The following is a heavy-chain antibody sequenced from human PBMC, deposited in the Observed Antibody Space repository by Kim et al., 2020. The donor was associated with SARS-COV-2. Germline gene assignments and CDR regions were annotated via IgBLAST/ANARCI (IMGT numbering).Heavy chain of an antibody. V-gene: IGHV3-23*01. CDR3: AKESSYMGAVHAFDI. J-gene: IGHJ3*02. Sequence: CVKGRFTISRDKSKHKLYLQMNSLRAEDTAVYYCAKESSYMGAVHAFDIWGQGTMVTVSS. D-gene: IGHD3-16*01.